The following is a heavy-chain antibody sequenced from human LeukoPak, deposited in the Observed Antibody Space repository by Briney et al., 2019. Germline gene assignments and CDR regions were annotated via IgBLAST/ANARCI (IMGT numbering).Heavy chain of an antibody. CDR1: GFTLSTYW. Sequence: GRSLRLSCAASGFTLSTYWMSWVRQTPGKGLEWVAFIRHDGSDQYYADSVKGRFTLSRDNSQSTLYLQMNSLRTGDTAIYYCAKQIDGSGTFLYPKYFDYWGQGTLVTVSS. J-gene: IGHJ4*02. CDR2: IRHDGSDQ. D-gene: IGHD3-10*01. V-gene: IGHV3-30*02. CDR3: AKQIDGSGTFLYPKYFDY.